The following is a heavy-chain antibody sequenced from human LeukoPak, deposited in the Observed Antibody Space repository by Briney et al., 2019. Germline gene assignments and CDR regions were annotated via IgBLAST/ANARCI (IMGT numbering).Heavy chain of an antibody. V-gene: IGHV4-4*07. Sequence: SETLSLTCSVSGGSISSYYWSWIRQPAGKGLEWIGHIYTSGSTNYNPSLKSRVTMSVDTSKNQFSLKLSSVTAADTAVYYCARSEPGYSSGWYRPCDYWGQGTLVTVSS. D-gene: IGHD6-19*01. CDR2: IYTSGST. CDR1: GGSISSYY. CDR3: ARSEPGYSSGWYRPCDY. J-gene: IGHJ4*02.